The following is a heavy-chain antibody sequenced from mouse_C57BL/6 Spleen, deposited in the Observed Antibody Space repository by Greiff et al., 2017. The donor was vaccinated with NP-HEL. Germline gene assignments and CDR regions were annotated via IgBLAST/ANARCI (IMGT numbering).Heavy chain of an antibody. CDR2: IDPSDSET. D-gene: IGHD2-10*01. J-gene: IGHJ4*01. V-gene: IGHV1-52*01. CDR3: ASAYSPFAMDY. CDR1: GYTFTSYW. Sequence: VQLQQPGAELVRPGSSVKLSCKASGYTFTSYWMHWVKQRPIQGLEWIGNIDPSDSETHYNQKFKDKATLTVDKSSSTAYMQLSSLTSEDSAVYYCASAYSPFAMDYWGQGTSVTVSS.